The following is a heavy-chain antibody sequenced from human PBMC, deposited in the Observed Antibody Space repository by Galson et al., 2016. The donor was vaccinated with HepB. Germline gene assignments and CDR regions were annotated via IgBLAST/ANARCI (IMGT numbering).Heavy chain of an antibody. CDR3: AKAPSGWSYYFDY. Sequence: SLRLSCAASGLTFSSYGMSWVRQAPGKGLEWVSTMSGSGGTTYYADSVKGRFTISGDNSRNTVFLQMNSLTAEDTAVYYCAKAPSGWSYYFDYWGQGILVTVSS. J-gene: IGHJ4*02. CDR1: GLTFSSYG. D-gene: IGHD6-19*01. V-gene: IGHV3-23*01. CDR2: MSGSGGTT.